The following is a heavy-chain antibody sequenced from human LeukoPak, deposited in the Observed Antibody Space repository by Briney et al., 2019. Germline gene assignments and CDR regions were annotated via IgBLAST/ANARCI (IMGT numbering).Heavy chain of an antibody. CDR1: GYTFPGYY. Sequence: ASVKVSCKASGYTFPGYYMHWVRQAPGQGLEWMGWINPDTGGTSYAQRFQGRVTMTRDTSISTAYMELSRLTSDDTAVYYCARGGEVCSSTSCYRGHEYWGQGTLVTVSS. CDR2: INPDTGGT. V-gene: IGHV1-2*02. D-gene: IGHD2-2*01. CDR3: ARGGEVCSSTSCYRGHEY. J-gene: IGHJ4*02.